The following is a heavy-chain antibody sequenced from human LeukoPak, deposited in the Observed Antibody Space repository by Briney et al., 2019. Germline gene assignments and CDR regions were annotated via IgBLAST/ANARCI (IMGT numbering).Heavy chain of an antibody. CDR1: GFTLRTYA. J-gene: IGHJ4*02. CDR3: VRDAGGY. CDR2: ISSDGSKK. Sequence: GGSLRLSCVASGFTLRTYAMHWVRQAPGKGLEWVAVISSDGSKKFYSDSVKGQFTISRDNSKNTLYLQMSSLRTGDTGVYFCVRDAGGYWGQGTLVTVSS. V-gene: IGHV3-30-3*01. D-gene: IGHD1-14*01.